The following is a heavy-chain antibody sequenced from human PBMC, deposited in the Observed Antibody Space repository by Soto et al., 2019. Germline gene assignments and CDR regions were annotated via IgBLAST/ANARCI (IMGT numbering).Heavy chain of an antibody. CDR1: GYTFSNYG. Sequence: QVQLVQSGAEVKKPGASVKVSCKASGYTFSNYGVSWVRQAPGQGLEWMGWISAYNGNTNYAQNLQGRVTMTADTSTSTAYLELRSLRSDDTAVYYCPREWFGEFVSYSHWWCQATLVTVSS. J-gene: IGHJ1*01. CDR3: PREWFGEFVSYSHW. D-gene: IGHD3-10*01. V-gene: IGHV1-18*01. CDR2: ISAYNGNT.